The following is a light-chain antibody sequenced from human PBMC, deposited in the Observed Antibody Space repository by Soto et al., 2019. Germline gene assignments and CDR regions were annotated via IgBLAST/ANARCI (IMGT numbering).Light chain of an antibody. Sequence: ENVLTQSPGTLSLSPGERATLSCRASQSVTSSYLAWYQQKPGQAPRLLISDASSRATGIPDRFSGSGSGTDFTLTISRLEPEDFAVYYCQQHGSSPRTFGQGTKVEIK. CDR3: QQHGSSPRT. CDR2: DAS. J-gene: IGKJ1*01. CDR1: QSVTSSY. V-gene: IGKV3-20*01.